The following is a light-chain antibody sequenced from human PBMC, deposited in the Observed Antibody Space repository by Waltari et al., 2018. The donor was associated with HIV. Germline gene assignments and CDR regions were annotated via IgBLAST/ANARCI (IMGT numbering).Light chain of an antibody. CDR1: SSDVGGYNY. V-gene: IGLV2-11*01. CDR3: CSYAGRYTWV. J-gene: IGLJ3*02. CDR2: DVT. Sequence: QSALTQPRSVSGSPGPSVTISCPGTSSDVGGYNYVSWYQQHPGKAPKLMIYDVTERPSGVPDRFSGSKSGNTASLTISGLQADDEADYYCCSYAGRYTWVFGGGTELTVL.